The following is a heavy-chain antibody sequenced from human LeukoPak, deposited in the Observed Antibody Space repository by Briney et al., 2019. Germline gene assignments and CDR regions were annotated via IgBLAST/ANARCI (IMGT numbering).Heavy chain of an antibody. J-gene: IGHJ4*02. CDR3: ARDRSSSSHGYFDY. CDR1: GGTFNSYA. CDR2: IIPIFGTA. V-gene: IGHV1-69*05. Sequence: SVNVSYKASGGTFNSYAISWVRQAPGHRLEWMGGIIPIFGTANYAQKFQGRVTITTDESTSTDYMELSSLRSEDTAVYYCARDRSSSSHGYFDYWGQGTLVTVSS. D-gene: IGHD6-6*01.